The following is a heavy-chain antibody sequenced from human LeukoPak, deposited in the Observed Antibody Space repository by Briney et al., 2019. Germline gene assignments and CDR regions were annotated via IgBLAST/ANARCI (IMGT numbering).Heavy chain of an antibody. CDR2: ISSYSTYI. CDR1: GFTFSSYS. CDR3: ARDFAYCGGDCYPGYSFDY. D-gene: IGHD2-21*02. V-gene: IGHV3-21*01. J-gene: IGHJ4*02. Sequence: GGSLRPPCAASGFTFSSYSMNWVRQAPGKGLEWVSSISSYSTYIYYADSVKGRFTISRDNAKNSLDLQMNSLRAEDTAVYYCARDFAYCGGDCYPGYSFDYWGQGTLVTVSS.